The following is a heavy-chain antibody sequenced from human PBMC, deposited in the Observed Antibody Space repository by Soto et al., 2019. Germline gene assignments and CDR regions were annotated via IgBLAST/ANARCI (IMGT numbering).Heavy chain of an antibody. J-gene: IGHJ4*02. Sequence: SETLSLTCTVSGGSISTYYWSWIRQPPGKGLEWIGYIYYSGTTKYNPSLKSRVTISVDTSKNHSSPKLSSVTAADTAGYYCTRVGGYYGDYPNFDYWGQGALVTVSS. CDR2: IYYSGTT. D-gene: IGHD4-17*01. V-gene: IGHV4-59*01. CDR1: GGSISTYY. CDR3: TRVGGYYGDYPNFDY.